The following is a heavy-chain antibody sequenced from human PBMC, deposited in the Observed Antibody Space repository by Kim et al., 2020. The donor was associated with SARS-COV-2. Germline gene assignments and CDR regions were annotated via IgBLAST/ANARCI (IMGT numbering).Heavy chain of an antibody. D-gene: IGHD3-22*01. Sequence: GGSLRLSCAASGFTFSSYAMSWVRQAPGKGLELVSAISVICSSTYYADSVMGRFTIFTDNSKNTLYLQMNSLRADDTAVYYCAKGVIGDYYYSGIDVWVQGTTDTVSS. V-gene: IGHV3-23*01. CDR2: ISVICSST. CDR3: AKGVIGDYYYSGIDV. CDR1: GFTFSSYA. J-gene: IGHJ6*02.